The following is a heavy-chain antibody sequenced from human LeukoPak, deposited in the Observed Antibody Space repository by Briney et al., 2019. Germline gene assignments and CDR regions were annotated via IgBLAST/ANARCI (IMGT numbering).Heavy chain of an antibody. D-gene: IGHD6-19*01. V-gene: IGHV4-4*07. CDR1: GDSLSRYY. CDR2: IYTSGST. J-gene: IGHJ6*02. Sequence: PSETLSLTCTVSGDSLSRYYWSWIRQPAAKALECIGRIYTSGSTNYNPSLKSRVTMSVDTSKNQFTLKLSSVTAADTAVYYCARDGGAVAGTYYYYGMDVWGQGTTVTVSS. CDR3: ARDGGAVAGTYYYYGMDV.